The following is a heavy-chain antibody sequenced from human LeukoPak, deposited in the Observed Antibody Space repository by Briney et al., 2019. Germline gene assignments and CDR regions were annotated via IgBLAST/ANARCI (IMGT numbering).Heavy chain of an antibody. CDR1: GGSISSGSYC. CDR3: ARGRAYYYDSSGYYGFDY. Sequence: SETLSLTCTVSGGSISSGSYCWSWIRQPAGKGLEWIGHIHTSGNTNYNSSLKSRVTISVDTSKNQFSLKLSSVTAADTAVYYCARGRAYYYDSSGYYGFDYWGQGTLVTVSS. D-gene: IGHD3-22*01. J-gene: IGHJ4*02. V-gene: IGHV4-61*09. CDR2: IHTSGNT.